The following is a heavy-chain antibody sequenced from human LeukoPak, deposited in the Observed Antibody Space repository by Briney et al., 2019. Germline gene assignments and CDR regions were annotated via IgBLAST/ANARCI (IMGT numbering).Heavy chain of an antibody. Sequence: GGSLRLSCAASGFTFSSYGMHWVRQAPGEGLEWVAVIWYDGSNKYYADSVKGRFTISRDNSKNALYLQMNSLRAEDTAVYYCARAVREYGMDVWGQGTTVTVSS. J-gene: IGHJ6*02. CDR2: IWYDGSNK. CDR3: ARAVREYGMDV. CDR1: GFTFSSYG. V-gene: IGHV3-33*01.